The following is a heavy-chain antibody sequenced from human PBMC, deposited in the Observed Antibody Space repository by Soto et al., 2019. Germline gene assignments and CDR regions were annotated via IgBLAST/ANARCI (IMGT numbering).Heavy chain of an antibody. CDR1: GFTFSSYG. V-gene: IGHV3-33*01. Sequence: GGSLRLSCAASGFTFSSYGMHWVRQAPGKGLEWVAVIWYDGSNKYYADSVKGRFTISRDNSKITLYLQMNSLRAEDTAVYYCARERVVVVAATLDIWGQGTMVTVSS. J-gene: IGHJ3*02. D-gene: IGHD2-15*01. CDR2: IWYDGSNK. CDR3: ARERVVVVAATLDI.